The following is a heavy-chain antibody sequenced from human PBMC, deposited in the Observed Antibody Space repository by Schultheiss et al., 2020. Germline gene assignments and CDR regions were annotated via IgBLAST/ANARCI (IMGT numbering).Heavy chain of an antibody. CDR1: GFTFSDYY. Sequence: GGSLRLSCAASGFTFSDYYMSWIRQAPGKGLEWVSYISSSSSTIYYADSVKGRFTISRDNAKNSLYLQMNSLRDEDTAVYSCARVGYYTTSGDYFDYWGQGTLVTVSS. J-gene: IGHJ4*02. CDR3: ARVGYYTTSGDYFDY. CDR2: ISSSSSTI. D-gene: IGHD3-3*01. V-gene: IGHV3-11*04.